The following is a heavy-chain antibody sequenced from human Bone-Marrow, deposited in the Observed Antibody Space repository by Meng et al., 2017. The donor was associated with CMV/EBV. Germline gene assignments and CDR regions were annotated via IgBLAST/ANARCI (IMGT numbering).Heavy chain of an antibody. J-gene: IGHJ6*02. CDR3: ARGGSGYSHEYYNYGMDV. Sequence: ASVKVSCKASGYTFTSYGISWVRQAPGQGLEWMGWISAYNGNTNYAQKLQGRVTMTTDTSTNTAYMELSSLRSEDTAVYYCARGGSGYSHEYYNYGMDVWGQGTTVTASS. CDR1: GYTFTSYG. CDR2: ISAYNGNT. V-gene: IGHV1-18*01. D-gene: IGHD5-18*01.